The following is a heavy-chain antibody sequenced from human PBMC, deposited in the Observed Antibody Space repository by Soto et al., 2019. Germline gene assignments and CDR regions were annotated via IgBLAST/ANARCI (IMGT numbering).Heavy chain of an antibody. D-gene: IGHD5-12*01. Sequence: SVKVSCKASGGTFSSYTISWVRQAPGQGLEWMGRIIPILGIANYAQKFQGRVTITADKSTSTAYMELSSLRSEDTAVYYCARSKYLASGYAAGFDYWGQGTLVTVSS. CDR1: GGTFSSYT. J-gene: IGHJ4*02. V-gene: IGHV1-69*02. CDR3: ARSKYLASGYAAGFDY. CDR2: IIPILGIA.